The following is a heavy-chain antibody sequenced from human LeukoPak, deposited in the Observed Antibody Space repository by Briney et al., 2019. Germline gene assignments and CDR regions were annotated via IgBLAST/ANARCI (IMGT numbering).Heavy chain of an antibody. Sequence: SETLSLTCTVSGGSISSYYWSWIRQPAGKGLEWIGRIDISGSTNYNPSLKSRVTISVDTSKNQFSLKLSSMTAADTAVYYCARQIKDSYGRHRRIYFDYWGQGTLVTVSS. J-gene: IGHJ4*02. CDR2: IDISGST. CDR3: ARQIKDSYGRHRRIYFDY. V-gene: IGHV4-4*07. CDR1: GGSISSYY. D-gene: IGHD5-18*01.